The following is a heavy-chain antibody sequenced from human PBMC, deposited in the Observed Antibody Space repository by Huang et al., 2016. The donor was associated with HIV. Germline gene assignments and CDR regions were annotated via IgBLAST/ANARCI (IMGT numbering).Heavy chain of an antibody. CDR3: ARDTDGGRTFDI. V-gene: IGHV4-30-4*08. CDR2: IAYSGST. D-gene: IGHD2-2*02. CDR1: GGSISIGGYS. Sequence: QVQLQESGPGLVKPSQTLSLTCTVSGGSISIGGYSWSWIRQPPGKGLDCIGYIAYSGSTYYNPSLKSRVTLSVDTSKNQFFLKLSSVTAADTAVYYCARDTDGGRTFDIWGQGTMVTVSS. J-gene: IGHJ3*02.